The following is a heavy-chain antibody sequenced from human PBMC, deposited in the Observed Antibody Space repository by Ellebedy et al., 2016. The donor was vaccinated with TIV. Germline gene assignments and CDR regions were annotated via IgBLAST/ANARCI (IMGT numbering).Heavy chain of an antibody. J-gene: IGHJ4*02. CDR2: IRRIVDGGTI. CDR1: GFTFSNSW. Sequence: GESLKISXVGSGFTFSNSWMEWVRQAPGKGLEWVGRIRRIVDGGTIDYAAPVKDRFTISRDDSKNTLYLQMNSLKTEDTALYYCTTDFSNWGQGTLVTVSS. V-gene: IGHV3-15*07. D-gene: IGHD3-3*01. CDR3: TTDFSN.